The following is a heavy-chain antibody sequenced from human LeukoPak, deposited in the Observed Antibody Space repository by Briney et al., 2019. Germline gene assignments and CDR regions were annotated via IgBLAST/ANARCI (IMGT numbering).Heavy chain of an antibody. V-gene: IGHV1-18*01. CDR1: GSTFTNYG. D-gene: IGHD5-18*01. Sequence: GASAKVSCKASGSTFTNYGINWVRQAPGQGLEWMGWISGYNGNTKYAQRLQGRLTMTTDTSTSTAYIDLRNLTSDDTDVYYCARGLEATAMHDSSVYWGQGTLVTVSS. J-gene: IGHJ4*02. CDR3: ARGLEATAMHDSSVY. CDR2: ISGYNGNT.